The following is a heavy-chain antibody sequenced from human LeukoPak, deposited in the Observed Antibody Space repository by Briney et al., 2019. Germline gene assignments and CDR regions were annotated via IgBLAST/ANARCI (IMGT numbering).Heavy chain of an antibody. V-gene: IGHV1-2*02. J-gene: IGHJ5*02. CDR1: GYTFTGYY. D-gene: IGHD3-16*01. Sequence: ASVTVSFKASGYTFTGYYMHWVRQAPGQGLEWMGWINPNSGGTNYAQKFQGRVTMTRDTSISTAYMVLSRLRSDDTAVYYCAREGDYRGDWFDPWGQGTLVTVSS. CDR2: INPNSGGT. CDR3: AREGDYRGDWFDP.